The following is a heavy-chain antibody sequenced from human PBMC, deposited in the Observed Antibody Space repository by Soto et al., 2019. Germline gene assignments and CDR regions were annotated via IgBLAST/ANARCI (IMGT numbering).Heavy chain of an antibody. Sequence: GGSLRLSCAASGFTFSSYAMHWVRQAPGKGLEWVAVISYDGSNKYYADSVKGRFTISRDNSKNTLYLQMNSLRAEDTAVYYCATIVSDTAMVMVDVWGQGTTVTVSS. D-gene: IGHD5-18*01. J-gene: IGHJ6*02. CDR1: GFTFSSYA. V-gene: IGHV3-30-3*01. CDR3: ATIVSDTAMVMVDV. CDR2: ISYDGSNK.